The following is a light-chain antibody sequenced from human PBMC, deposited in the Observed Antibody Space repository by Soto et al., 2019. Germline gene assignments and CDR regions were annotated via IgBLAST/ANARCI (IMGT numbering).Light chain of an antibody. CDR1: QDISKY. V-gene: IGKV1-33*01. CDR3: QQYDNLPSYT. J-gene: IGKJ2*01. Sequence: DIQMTQSPSSLSASVGDRVTITCQASQDISKYLNWYQQKPGKAPKLLIYDASNLETGVPSRFSGSGSGTDFTFTISSLQPEDTATYYCQQYDNLPSYTFGQGTKLEIK. CDR2: DAS.